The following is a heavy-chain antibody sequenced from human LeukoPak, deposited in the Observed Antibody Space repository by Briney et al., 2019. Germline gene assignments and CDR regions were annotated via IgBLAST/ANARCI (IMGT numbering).Heavy chain of an antibody. J-gene: IGHJ4*02. Sequence: GGSLRLSCAASGFTFDHYALTWVRQAPGKGLELVSAINWDGRSPRYADSVKGRFTISRDNAKNSLYLQMDSLRAEDTALYYCARGLGAPDSWGQGTLVTVSS. D-gene: IGHD1-26*01. CDR2: INWDGRSP. V-gene: IGHV3-20*04. CDR1: GFTFDHYA. CDR3: ARGLGAPDS.